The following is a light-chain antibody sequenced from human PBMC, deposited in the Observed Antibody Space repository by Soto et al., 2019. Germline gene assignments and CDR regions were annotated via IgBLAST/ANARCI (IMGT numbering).Light chain of an antibody. CDR1: QSVSSSY. CDR2: GAS. V-gene: IGKV3-20*01. CDR3: QHYGSSRT. J-gene: IGKJ1*01. Sequence: EIVLTQSPGTLSLSPGERATLSCRASQSVSSSYLAWYQQKPGQAPRLLIYGASSRASGIPDRFSGSGSGTDFPLTISRLEPEDFAVYYCQHYGSSRTFGQGTKVEIK.